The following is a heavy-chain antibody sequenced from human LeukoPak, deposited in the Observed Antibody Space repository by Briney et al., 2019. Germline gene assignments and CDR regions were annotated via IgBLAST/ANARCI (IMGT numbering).Heavy chain of an antibody. V-gene: IGHV1-24*01. J-gene: IGHJ4*02. CDR1: GYTRTELS. CDR3: ATGIDGSGSPPGY. D-gene: IGHD3-10*01. Sequence: GASVKVPCKVSGYTRTELSMHWVRQAPGKGLEWMGGFDPEDGETIYAQKFQGRVTMTEDTSTDTAYMELSSLRSEDTAVYYCATGIDGSGSPPGYWGQGTLVTVSS. CDR2: FDPEDGET.